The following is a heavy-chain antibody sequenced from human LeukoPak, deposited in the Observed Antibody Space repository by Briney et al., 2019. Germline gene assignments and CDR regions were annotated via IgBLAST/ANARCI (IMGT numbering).Heavy chain of an antibody. V-gene: IGHV3-53*01. Sequence: PGGSLRLSCAASGFTFSSYSMNWVRQAPGKGLEWVSVIYSGGSTYYADSVKGRFTISRDNSKNTLYLQMNSLRAEDTAVYYCATYPPYCGGDCYSDAFDIWGQGTMVTVSS. D-gene: IGHD2-21*01. CDR1: GFTFSSYS. CDR2: IYSGGST. J-gene: IGHJ3*02. CDR3: ATYPPYCGGDCYSDAFDI.